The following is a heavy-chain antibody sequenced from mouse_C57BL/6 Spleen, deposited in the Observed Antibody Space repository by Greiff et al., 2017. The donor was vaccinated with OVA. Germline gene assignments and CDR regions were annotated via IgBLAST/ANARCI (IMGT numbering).Heavy chain of an antibody. V-gene: IGHV14-2*01. CDR2: IDPEDGET. CDR3: APTMVTTNWFAY. Sequence: EVQLVESGAELVKPGASVKLSCTASGFNIKDYYMHWVKQRTEQGLEWIGRIDPEDGETKYAPKFQGKATITADTSSNTAYLQLSSLTSEDTAVYYCAPTMVTTNWFAYWGQGTLVTVSA. D-gene: IGHD2-9*01. CDR1: GFNIKDYY. J-gene: IGHJ3*01.